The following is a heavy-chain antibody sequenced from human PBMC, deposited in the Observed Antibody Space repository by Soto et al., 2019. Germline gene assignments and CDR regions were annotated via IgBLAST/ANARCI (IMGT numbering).Heavy chain of an antibody. J-gene: IGHJ4*02. D-gene: IGHD6-6*01. CDR3: AKRSSSSTFDY. V-gene: IGHV3-23*01. CDR1: GFTFSSYA. CDR2: ISGSDDST. Sequence: EVQLLESGGGLVQPGESLRLSFAASGFTFSSYAMSWVRQAPGKGLEWVSVISGSDDSTYYAESVKGGFTISRDNSKNTLYLQMNSLRAEDTAVYYCAKRSSSSTFDYWGQGTLVTVSS.